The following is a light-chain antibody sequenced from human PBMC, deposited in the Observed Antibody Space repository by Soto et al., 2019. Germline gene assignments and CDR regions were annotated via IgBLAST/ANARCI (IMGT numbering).Light chain of an antibody. CDR2: EVS. V-gene: IGLV2-14*01. Sequence: QSVLTQPASVSGSPGQSITISCTGTSSDVGGYNYVSWYQQHPGKAPKLIIYEVSNRPSGVSNRFSGSKSGNTASLTISGLQAEDEADYYCNSYTRKSTGVFVNGTKVTVL. CDR1: SSDVGGYNY. J-gene: IGLJ1*01. CDR3: NSYTRKSTGV.